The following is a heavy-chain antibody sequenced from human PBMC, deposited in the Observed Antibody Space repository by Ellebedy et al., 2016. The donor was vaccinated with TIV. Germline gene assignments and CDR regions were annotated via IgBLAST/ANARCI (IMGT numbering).Heavy chain of an antibody. CDR1: GFTFSGYS. CDR2: ISGSGGTT. J-gene: IGHJ4*02. V-gene: IGHV3-23*01. CDR3: AVTTGTATTSRFEY. D-gene: IGHD1-1*01. Sequence: GGSLRLXXAVSGFTFSGYSMNWVRQAPGKGLDWVSVISGSGGTTYYADSVKGRFTISRDNSKNTLYLQMNSLRADNTAVYYCAVTTGTATTSRFEYWGQGILVIVSS.